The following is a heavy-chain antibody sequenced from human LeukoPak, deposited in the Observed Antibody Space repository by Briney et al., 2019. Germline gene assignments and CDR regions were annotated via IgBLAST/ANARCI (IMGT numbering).Heavy chain of an antibody. Sequence: ASVKVSCKVSGYTLTELSMHWVRQAPGKGLEWMGGFDPEDGETIYAQKFQGRVTMTEDTSTDTAYMEQSSLRSEDTAVYYCATKVTMIVVPSEAEYFQHWGQGTLVTVSS. CDR3: ATKVTMIVVPSEAEYFQH. V-gene: IGHV1-24*01. J-gene: IGHJ1*01. CDR1: GYTLTELS. D-gene: IGHD3-22*01. CDR2: FDPEDGET.